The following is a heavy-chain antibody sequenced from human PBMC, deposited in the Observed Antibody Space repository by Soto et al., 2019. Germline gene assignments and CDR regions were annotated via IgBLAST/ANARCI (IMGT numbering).Heavy chain of an antibody. CDR3: ARGLGGSYYTNYFDY. CDR1: GYTFTSYY. D-gene: IGHD1-26*01. Sequence: ASVKVSCKVSGYTFTSYYMHWVRQAPGQGLEWMGIINPSGGITSYAQKFQGRVTMTRDTSTSTVYMELSSLRSEDTAVYYCARGLGGSYYTNYFDYWGQGTLVTVSS. V-gene: IGHV1-46*01. CDR2: INPSGGIT. J-gene: IGHJ4*02.